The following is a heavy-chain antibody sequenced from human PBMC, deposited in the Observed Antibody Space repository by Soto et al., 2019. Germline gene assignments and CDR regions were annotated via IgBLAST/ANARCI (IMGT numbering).Heavy chain of an antibody. D-gene: IGHD2-15*01. V-gene: IGHV3-23*01. Sequence: RLSCAASGFTFSSYAMSWVRQAPGKGLEWVSGISGNGVSTYYADSVKGRFTISRDNSKNTLYLQMNSLRAEDTAVYYCAKVKGCSGGSCYVLDYWGQGTLVTVSS. CDR2: ISGNGVST. CDR3: AKVKGCSGGSCYVLDY. CDR1: GFTFSSYA. J-gene: IGHJ4*02.